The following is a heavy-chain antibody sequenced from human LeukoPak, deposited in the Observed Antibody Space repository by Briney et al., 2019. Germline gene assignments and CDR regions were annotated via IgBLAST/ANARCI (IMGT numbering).Heavy chain of an antibody. CDR1: GLSFGGDA. J-gene: IGHJ4*02. Sequence: GGSLRLSCRGSGLSFGGDAVSWVRQAPGKGLEWVGFIRDKVSGGTTEYVASVRGRFTISRDDSRSIAYLQMTRLKTEDTAVYYCTINYFNGSLYEDYWGQGTLVTVSS. CDR2: IRDKVSGGTT. V-gene: IGHV3-49*04. CDR3: TINYFNGSLYEDY. D-gene: IGHD5-24*01.